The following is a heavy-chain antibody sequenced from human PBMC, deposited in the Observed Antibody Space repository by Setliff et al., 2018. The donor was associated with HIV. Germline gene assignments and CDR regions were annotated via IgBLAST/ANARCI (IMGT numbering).Heavy chain of an antibody. D-gene: IGHD1-20*01. J-gene: IGHJ4*02. CDR3: TTGYNWNSY. Sequence: GSLRLSCAASGFTFSSYWMSWVRQAPGKGLEWVGRIRSETDGGTTDYAAPVKGRFTISRDDSKNTLYPQMHSLKIDDTAVYYCTTGYNWNSYWGQGTLVTVSS. CDR1: GFTFSSYW. CDR2: IRSETDGGTT. V-gene: IGHV3-15*01.